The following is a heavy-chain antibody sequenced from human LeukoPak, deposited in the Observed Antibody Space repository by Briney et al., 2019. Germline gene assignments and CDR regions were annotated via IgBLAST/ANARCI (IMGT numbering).Heavy chain of an antibody. J-gene: IGHJ4*02. Sequence: ASVKVSCKASGGTFSSYAISWVRQAPGQGLEWMGGIIPIFGTANYAQKFQGRVTITTDESTSTAYMELSSLRSEDTAVYYCATDIGSGSRRDYWGQGTLVTVSS. CDR1: GGTFSSYA. CDR3: ATDIGSGSRRDY. V-gene: IGHV1-69*05. CDR2: IIPIFGTA. D-gene: IGHD3-10*01.